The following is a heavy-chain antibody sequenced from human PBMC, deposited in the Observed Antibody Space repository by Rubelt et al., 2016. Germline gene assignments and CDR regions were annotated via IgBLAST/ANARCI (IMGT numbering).Heavy chain of an antibody. Sequence: QITLKESGPTLVKPTQTLTLTCTFSGFSLSTSGVGVGWIRQPPGKALEWLALIYWDDDKRYSPSLKSRHTITQDTSKNPLVLTSTNMDPVDTAPYYCAHRLGDYVWVSYRYTAGFDYWGQGTLVTVSS. CDR1: GFSLSTSGVG. D-gene: IGHD3-16*02. V-gene: IGHV2-5*02. CDR2: IYWDDDK. CDR3: AHRLGDYVWVSYRYTAGFDY. J-gene: IGHJ4*02.